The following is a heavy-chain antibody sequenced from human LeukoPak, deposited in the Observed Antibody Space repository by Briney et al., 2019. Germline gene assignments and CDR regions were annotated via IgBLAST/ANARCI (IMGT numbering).Heavy chain of an antibody. CDR3: AKDNSYGSGSYYDY. D-gene: IGHD3-10*01. J-gene: IGHJ4*02. Sequence: PGGSLRLSCAASGFTFSSYGMSWVRQAPGKGLEWVSAISGSGGSTYYADSVKGRFTISRDNSKNTLYLQMNSLRAEDTAVYYCAKDNSYGSGSYYDYWGQGTLVTVSP. CDR2: ISGSGGST. CDR1: GFTFSSYG. V-gene: IGHV3-23*01.